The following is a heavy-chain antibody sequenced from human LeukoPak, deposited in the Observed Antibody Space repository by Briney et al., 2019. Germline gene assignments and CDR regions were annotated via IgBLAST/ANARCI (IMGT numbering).Heavy chain of an antibody. Sequence: GGSLRLSCVVSGFSFDDHGMSWVRQAPGKGLEWVSVLYIGGMAYYADSVKDRFTISRDNVKNTLYLQMNGLRAEDTAVYYCCLGADVSGYRALDYWGQGTLVTVSS. CDR2: LYIGGMA. CDR3: CLGADVSGYRALDY. J-gene: IGHJ4*02. CDR1: GFSFDDHG. V-gene: IGHV3-66*01. D-gene: IGHD3-22*01.